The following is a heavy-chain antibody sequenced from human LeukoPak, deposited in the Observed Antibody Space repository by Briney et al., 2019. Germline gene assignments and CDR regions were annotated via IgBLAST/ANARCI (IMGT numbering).Heavy chain of an antibody. CDR2: ISGSGGST. J-gene: IGHJ5*02. CDR1: GFTFSSYA. CDR3: AKTNFARGGYCSSTSCLGWFDP. Sequence: GGSLRLSCAASGFTFSSYAMSWVRQAPGKGLEWVSAISGSGGSTYYADSVKGRFTISRDNSKNTLYLQMNSLRAEDTAVYYCAKTNFARGGYCSSTSCLGWFDPWGQGTLVTVSS. V-gene: IGHV3-23*01. D-gene: IGHD2-2*01.